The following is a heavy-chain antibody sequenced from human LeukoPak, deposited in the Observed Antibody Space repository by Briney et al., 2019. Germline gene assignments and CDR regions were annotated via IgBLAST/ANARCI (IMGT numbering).Heavy chain of an antibody. V-gene: IGHV3-48*01. CDR1: GFTFSSYS. CDR3: VRVKGSYFDF. D-gene: IGHD3-10*01. CDR2: ISAGGTNI. J-gene: IGHJ4*02. Sequence: GGSLRLSCAASGFTFSSYSMNWVRQAPGKGLEWVSYISAGGTNIYYIDYVKGSFTVSRDNAMNSVFLQMDRPRAEDTAVYYCVRVKGSYFDFWGQGTLVTVS.